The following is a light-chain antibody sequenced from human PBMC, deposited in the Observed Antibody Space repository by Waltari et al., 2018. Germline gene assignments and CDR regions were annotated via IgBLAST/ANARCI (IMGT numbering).Light chain of an antibody. CDR3: QHYVRLPAT. J-gene: IGKJ1*01. V-gene: IGKV3-20*01. Sequence: EIILTHSPGTMSLSPGESATLSCRASQNINRPLAWYQQKPGQAPRLLIYDASTRATGIPDRFSGSGSGTDFSLTISRLEPEDSAVYYCQHYVRLPATFGQGTKVEIK. CDR1: QNINRP. CDR2: DAS.